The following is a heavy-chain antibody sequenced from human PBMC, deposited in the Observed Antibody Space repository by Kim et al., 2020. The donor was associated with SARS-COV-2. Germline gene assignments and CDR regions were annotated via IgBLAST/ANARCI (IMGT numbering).Heavy chain of an antibody. D-gene: IGHD3-9*01. J-gene: IGHJ4*02. CDR2: IYSGGST. CDR3: VHILTGYLDY. CDR1: GFTVSSNY. Sequence: GGSLRLSCAASGFTVSSNYMSWVRQAPGKGLEWVSVIYSGGSTYYADSVKGRFTISRDNSKNTLYLQMNSLRAEDTAVYYCVHILTGYLDYWGQGTLVTVSS. V-gene: IGHV3-66*02.